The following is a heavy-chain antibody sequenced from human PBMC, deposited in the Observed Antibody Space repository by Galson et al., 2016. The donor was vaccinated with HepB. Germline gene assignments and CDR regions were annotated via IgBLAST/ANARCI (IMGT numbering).Heavy chain of an antibody. V-gene: IGHV1-2*02. CDR3: ARDRTKQQASRVDVGGGMDV. Sequence: SVKVSCTASGYTFNDYYMHWVRQAPGQGLEWMAWINPRSGGTSFAQKLQGRVTMTRDTSLTTVFQELTSLRSDDTAVYYWARDRTKQQASRVDVGGGMDVWGKGTTVTVSS. D-gene: IGHD3-16*01. CDR2: INPRSGGT. CDR1: GYTFNDYY. J-gene: IGHJ6*04.